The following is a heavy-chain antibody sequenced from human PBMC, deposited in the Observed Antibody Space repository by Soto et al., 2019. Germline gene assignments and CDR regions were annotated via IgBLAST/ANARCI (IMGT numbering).Heavy chain of an antibody. V-gene: IGHV4-34*01. J-gene: IGHJ4*02. CDR1: GGSFRGYY. CDR3: ARGRRVVVVPYYFDY. CDR2: INHSGST. D-gene: IGHD3-22*01. Sequence: SSETLSLTCAVYGGSFRGYYWSWIRQPPGKGLELIGEINHSGSTNYNPSLKSRVTISVDTSKNQFSLQLSSVTAADTAVYYCARGRRVVVVPYYFDYGGQGTLVTVSS.